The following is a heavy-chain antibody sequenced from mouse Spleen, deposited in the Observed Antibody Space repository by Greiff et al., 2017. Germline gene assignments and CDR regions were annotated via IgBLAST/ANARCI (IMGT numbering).Heavy chain of an antibody. J-gene: IGHJ2*01. Sequence: EVQRVESGGGLVKLGGSLKLSCAASGFTFSSYAMSWVRQTPEKRLEWVATISSGGGNTYYPDSVKGRFTISRDNAKNTLYLQMSSLKSEDTAMYYCARHVNYGSTYFDYWGQGTTLTVSS. D-gene: IGHD1-1*01. CDR3: ARHVNYGSTYFDY. CDR1: GFTFSSYA. CDR2: ISSGGGNT. V-gene: IGHV5-9-3*01.